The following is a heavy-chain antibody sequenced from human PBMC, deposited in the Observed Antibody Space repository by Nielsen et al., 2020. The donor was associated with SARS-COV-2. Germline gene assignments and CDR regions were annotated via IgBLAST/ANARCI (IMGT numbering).Heavy chain of an antibody. D-gene: IGHD3-16*01. CDR3: ARAAAWGGFDY. V-gene: IGHV1-18*01. CDR2: ISVYNGNT. CDR1: GYTFSNYG. J-gene: IGHJ4*02. Sequence: ASVKVSCKASGYTFSNYGFSWVRQAPGQGLEWMGWISVYNGNTNYAQKFQGRVTLTTDTSTSTAYMELRSLRSVDTAVYYCARAAAWGGFDYWGQGTLVTVSS.